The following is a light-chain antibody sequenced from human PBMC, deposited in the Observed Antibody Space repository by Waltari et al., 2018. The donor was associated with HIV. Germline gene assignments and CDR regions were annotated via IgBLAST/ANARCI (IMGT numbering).Light chain of an antibody. CDR3: ALYMGSGIWV. CDR1: SGSVSTSYY. V-gene: IGLV8-61*01. CDR2: STN. J-gene: IGLJ3*02. Sequence: QTVVTQEPSFSVSPGGTVTLTCGLNSGSVSTSYYSSWYQQTPGQAPRTLIYSTNIRSYGVPERFSGSILWKKAALTITGAQAEDEADYHCALYMGSGIWVFGGGTKLTV.